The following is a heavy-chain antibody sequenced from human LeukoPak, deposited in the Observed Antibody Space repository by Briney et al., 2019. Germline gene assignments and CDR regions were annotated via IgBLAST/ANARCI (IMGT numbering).Heavy chain of an antibody. V-gene: IGHV4-31*03. CDR3: ARAYSSGWYVGVGDY. D-gene: IGHD6-19*01. Sequence: SETLSLTCTVSGGSISSGGYYWSWIRQHPGKGLEWIGYIYYSGSTYYNPSLKSRVTISVDTSKNQFSLKLSSVTAAGTAVYYCARAYSSGWYVGVGDYWGQGTLVTVSS. CDR1: GGSISSGGYY. J-gene: IGHJ4*02. CDR2: IYYSGST.